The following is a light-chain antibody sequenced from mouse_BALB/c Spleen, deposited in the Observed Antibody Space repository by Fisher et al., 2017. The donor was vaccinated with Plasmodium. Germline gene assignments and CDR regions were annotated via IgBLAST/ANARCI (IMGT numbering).Light chain of an antibody. CDR1: QSISNY. V-gene: IGKV5-45*01. Sequence: DIVITQTTATLSVTPGDRVSLSCRASQSISNYLHWYQQKSHESPRLIIMYSSQSISGLPSRFIGSGSGTDFTLSINSVVTEDFGMYFCQQSNSWPLTFGAGTKLELK. CDR3: QQSNSWPLT. CDR2: YSS. J-gene: IGKJ5*01.